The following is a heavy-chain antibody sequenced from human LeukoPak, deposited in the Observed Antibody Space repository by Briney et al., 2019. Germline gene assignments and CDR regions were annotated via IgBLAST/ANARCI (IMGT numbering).Heavy chain of an antibody. CDR2: ISTTGTTV. V-gene: IGHV3-48*03. CDR1: GFTFRTYD. D-gene: IGHD5-12*01. Sequence: GGSLRLSCAASGFTFRTYDMNWVRQAPGKGLEWVSHISTTGTTVYYADSVKGRFTISRDSAKNSLYLQMNGLRDEDTAVYYCALNLGRVATMTYLDYWGQGTLVTVSS. CDR3: ALNLGRVATMTYLDY. J-gene: IGHJ4*02.